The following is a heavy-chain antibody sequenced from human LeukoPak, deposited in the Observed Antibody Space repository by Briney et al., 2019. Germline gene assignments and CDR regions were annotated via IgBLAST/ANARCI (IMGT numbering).Heavy chain of an antibody. CDR2: INPNSGGT. CDR3: ARDRTYYYDSSGYV. D-gene: IGHD3-22*01. Sequence: ASVKLSCKASGYTFTGYYMHWVRQAPGQGLEWMGWINPNSGGTNYAQKFQGRVTMTRDTSISTAYMELSRLRSDDTAVYYCARDRTYYYDSSGYVWGQGTLVTVSS. J-gene: IGHJ4*02. V-gene: IGHV1-2*02. CDR1: GYTFTGYY.